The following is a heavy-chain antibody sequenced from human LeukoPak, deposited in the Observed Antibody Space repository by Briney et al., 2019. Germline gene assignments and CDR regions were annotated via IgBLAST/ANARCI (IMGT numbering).Heavy chain of an antibody. CDR3: ARGGSSSFFDF. D-gene: IGHD6-13*01. CDR1: GGSFSGYY. J-gene: IGHJ5*01. CDR2: IYYSGDT. Sequence: PSETLSLTCAIDGGSFSGYYWSWIRQPPGKGLEWIGYIYYSGDTNYNPSLKSRVTISVDTSKSHFSLKLNSVTAADTAIYYCARGGSSSFFDFWGQGILVTVSS. V-gene: IGHV4-59*13.